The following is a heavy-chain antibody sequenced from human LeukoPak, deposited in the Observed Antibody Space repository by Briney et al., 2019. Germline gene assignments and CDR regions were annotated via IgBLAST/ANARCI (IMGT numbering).Heavy chain of an antibody. V-gene: IGHV3-23*01. CDR1: GFTFNNYA. D-gene: IGHD3-3*01. Sequence: GGSLRLSCAASGFTFNNYALAWVRQTPEKGLECVSAISGDGVSPYYVDSVRGRFTISRDNSKNTLYLQMNSLRAEDTAVYYCARGDFWSGYSNPNWFDPWGQGTLVTVSS. CDR3: ARGDFWSGYSNPNWFDP. J-gene: IGHJ5*02. CDR2: ISGDGVSP.